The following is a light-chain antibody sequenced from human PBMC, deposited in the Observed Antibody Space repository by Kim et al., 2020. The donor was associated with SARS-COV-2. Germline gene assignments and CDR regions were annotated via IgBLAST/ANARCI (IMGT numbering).Light chain of an antibody. Sequence: EIVLTQSPGTLSLSPGETATLSCRASQSISSALLACYQQRPGQAPRLLMSGASIRATGIPDRFSGSGSGTDFTLTISRLETDDFAVYYCQQYGTTPLTFGGGTKVDIK. CDR2: GAS. CDR1: QSISSAL. J-gene: IGKJ4*01. V-gene: IGKV3-20*01. CDR3: QQYGTTPLT.